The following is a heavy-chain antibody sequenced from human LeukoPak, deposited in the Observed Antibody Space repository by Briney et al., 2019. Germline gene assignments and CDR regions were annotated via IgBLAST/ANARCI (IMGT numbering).Heavy chain of an antibody. Sequence: SETLSLTCTVSGGSVSSASYYWSWIRQPPGKGLEWIGYIYYSGSTNYNPSLKSRVTISVDTSKNQFSLKLSSVTAADTAVYYCARDLTGPGGFDYWGQGTLVTVSS. D-gene: IGHD1-14*01. CDR2: IYYSGST. J-gene: IGHJ4*02. V-gene: IGHV4-61*01. CDR3: ARDLTGPGGFDY. CDR1: GGSVSSASYY.